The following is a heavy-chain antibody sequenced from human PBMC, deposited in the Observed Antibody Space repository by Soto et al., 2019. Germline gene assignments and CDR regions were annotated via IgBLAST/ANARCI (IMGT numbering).Heavy chain of an antibody. CDR1: GFTFSNYA. CDR2: ITDSGGST. J-gene: IGHJ6*02. CDR3: AKDLGVLQLWSTLNYYGMDV. D-gene: IGHD5-18*01. V-gene: IGHV3-23*01. Sequence: AGGSLRLSCAASGFTFSNYAMSWVRQAPGKGLEWVSAITDSGGSTYYADSVKGRFTISRDNSKNTLFLQMNSLRAEDTAVYFCAKDLGVLQLWSTLNYYGMDVWGQGTKVTVSS.